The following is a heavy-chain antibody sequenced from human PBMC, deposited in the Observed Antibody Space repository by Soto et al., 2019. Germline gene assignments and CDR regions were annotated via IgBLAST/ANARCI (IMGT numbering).Heavy chain of an antibody. V-gene: IGHV4-39*01. Sequence: SETLSLTFTVSAGSISSRSYYTRWIRQPPGKGLEWIGSIYSSGSTYYKPSFKSRVTISVDTSKNQFSLKLSSVTAADTAVYYCARGGAYYDILTGLGFDPWGQGTLVTVSS. CDR2: IYSSGST. D-gene: IGHD3-9*01. J-gene: IGHJ5*02. CDR3: ARGGAYYDILTGLGFDP. CDR1: AGSISSRSYY.